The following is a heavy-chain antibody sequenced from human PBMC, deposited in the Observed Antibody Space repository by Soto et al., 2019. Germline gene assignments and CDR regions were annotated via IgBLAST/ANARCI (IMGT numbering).Heavy chain of an antibody. CDR2: IIPIFGTA. CDR3: ARALYPYQLLTGYYYYGMDV. CDR1: GGTFSSYA. D-gene: IGHD2-2*01. V-gene: IGHV1-69*01. Sequence: QVQLVQSGAEVKKPGSSVKVSCKASGGTFSSYAISWVRQAPGQGLEWMGGIIPIFGTANYAQKFQGRVTITADESTSTAYMELSSLRSEDTAVYYCARALYPYQLLTGYYYYGMDVWGQGTTVTVSS. J-gene: IGHJ6*02.